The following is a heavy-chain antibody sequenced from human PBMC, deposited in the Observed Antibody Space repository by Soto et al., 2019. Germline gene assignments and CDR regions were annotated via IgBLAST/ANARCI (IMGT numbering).Heavy chain of an antibody. CDR2: TYYRSKWYR. J-gene: IGHJ3*02. V-gene: IGHV6-1*01. CDR1: GDSVSSNSAA. D-gene: IGHD1-26*01. CDR3: ARETRIVGAIPLGAFDI. Sequence: SQTLSLTCAISGDSVSSNSAAWNWLRQSPSRGLEWLGRTYYRSKWYRDYAISVQSRIIINPDTSKNQFSLQMNSLRAEDTAVYYCARETRIVGAIPLGAFDIWGQGTMVTVSS.